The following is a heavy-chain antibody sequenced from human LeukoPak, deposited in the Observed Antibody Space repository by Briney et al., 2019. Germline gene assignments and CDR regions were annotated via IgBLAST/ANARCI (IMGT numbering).Heavy chain of an antibody. CDR1: GFTFSSYA. V-gene: IGHV3-23*01. Sequence: GGSLTLSCAASGFTFSSYAMSWVRMAPGKGLDRVSAISGSGGSAYYANPVKGRFTTSTDNSKNTLYLQMNSLRAEDTAVYYCAKGNWNYVTGYYSDYWSQGTLVTVYS. CDR3: AKGNWNYVTGYYSDY. CDR2: ISGSGGSA. J-gene: IGHJ4*02. D-gene: IGHD1-7*01.